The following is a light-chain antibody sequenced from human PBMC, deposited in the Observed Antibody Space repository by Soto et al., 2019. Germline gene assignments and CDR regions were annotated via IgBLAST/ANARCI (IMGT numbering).Light chain of an antibody. CDR2: KAS. CDR3: QQYTGYPVT. J-gene: IGKJ5*01. CDR1: QSISNW. V-gene: IGKV1-5*03. Sequence: DIQMTQSPSTLSASVGDSVTITCRASQSISNWLAWYQQKPGKAPKLLIYKASTLESGVPSGFSGSGSGTEFTLTISSLQPDDFATYYCQQYTGYPVTFGQGTRLEIK.